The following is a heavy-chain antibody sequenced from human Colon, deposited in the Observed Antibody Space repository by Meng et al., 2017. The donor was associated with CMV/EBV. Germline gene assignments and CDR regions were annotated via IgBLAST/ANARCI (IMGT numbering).Heavy chain of an antibody. CDR2: IAYDGSNK. Sequence: GESLKISCAASGFTFTSHAMHWIRQAPGKGLEWVALIAYDGSNKYYADSVKGRFTISRDNSKNTLYLQMDRLRAEDTAVYYRARETAVTTFFDSWGQGMLVTVSS. CDR1: GFTFTSHA. J-gene: IGHJ4*02. V-gene: IGHV3-30*04. CDR3: ARETAVTTFFDS. D-gene: IGHD4-11*01.